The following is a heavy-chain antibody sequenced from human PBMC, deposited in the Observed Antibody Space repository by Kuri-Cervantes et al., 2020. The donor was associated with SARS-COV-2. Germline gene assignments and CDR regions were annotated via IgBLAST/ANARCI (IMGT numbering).Heavy chain of an antibody. D-gene: IGHD3-22*01. CDR3: TEVDYYDSSDYVG. Sequence: GGSLRLSCAASGFTFSNAWMNWVRQAPGKGLEWVGRIKSKTDGGTTDYAAPVKGRFTISRDDSKNTLYLQMNSLKTEDTAVYYCTEVDYYDSSDYVGWGQGTLVTVSS. CDR2: IKSKTDGGTT. J-gene: IGHJ4*02. CDR1: GFTFSNAW. V-gene: IGHV3-15*07.